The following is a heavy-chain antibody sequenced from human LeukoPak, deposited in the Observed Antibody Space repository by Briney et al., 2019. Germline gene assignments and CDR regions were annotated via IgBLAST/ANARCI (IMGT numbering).Heavy chain of an antibody. D-gene: IGHD1-1*01. V-gene: IGHV4-34*01. CDR1: GGSFSGYY. CDR2: INHSGST. CDR3: ARRWTRSGFDP. J-gene: IGHJ5*02. Sequence: PSETLSLTCAVYGGSFSGYYWSWIRQPPGKGLEWIGEINHSGSTNYNPSLKSRVTISVDTSKNQFSLKLSSVTAADTAVYYCARRWTRSGFDPWGQGTLVTVSS.